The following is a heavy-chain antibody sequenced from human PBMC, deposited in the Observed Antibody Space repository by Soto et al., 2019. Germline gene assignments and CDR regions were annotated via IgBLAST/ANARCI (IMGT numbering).Heavy chain of an antibody. V-gene: IGHV4-4*02. D-gene: IGHD2-21*02. Sequence: SETLSLTCAVSGGSISSSNWWSWVRQPPGKGLEWIGEIYHSGSTNYNPSLKSRVTISVDKSKNQFSLKLSSVTAADTAVYYCARDRRYCGGDCSDDPFDIWGQGTMVTVSS. CDR3: ARDRRYCGGDCSDDPFDI. CDR1: GGSISSSNW. J-gene: IGHJ3*02. CDR2: IYHSGST.